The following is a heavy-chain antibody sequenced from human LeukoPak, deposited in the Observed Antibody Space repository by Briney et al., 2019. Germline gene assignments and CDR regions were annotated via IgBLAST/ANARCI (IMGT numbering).Heavy chain of an antibody. CDR3: ARQAGGYFDY. CDR2: ISSSSYI. D-gene: IGHD3-10*01. V-gene: IGHV3-21*01. CDR1: GFTFSSYS. Sequence: GGSLRLSCAASGFTFSSYSMNWVRQAPGKGLEWVSSISSSSYIYYADSVKGRFTISRDNATNSLYLQMNSLRAEDTAVYYGARQAGGYFDYWGQGALVTVSS. J-gene: IGHJ4*02.